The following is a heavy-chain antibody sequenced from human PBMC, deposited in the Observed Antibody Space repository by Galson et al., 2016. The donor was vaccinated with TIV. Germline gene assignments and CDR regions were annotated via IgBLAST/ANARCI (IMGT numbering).Heavy chain of an antibody. CDR1: GFTFDAHA. D-gene: IGHD5-18*01. CDR2: ISWSSYSI. Sequence: SLRLSCAGSGFTFDAHAMHWVRQAPGKGLEWVSSISWSSYSIGYADSVSGRFTISRDNAKNSLYLQMDSLSTEDTAFYYCVTDSVWHGYTYTLSYFDYWGQGTLVTVSS. J-gene: IGHJ4*02. CDR3: VTDSVWHGYTYTLSYFDY. V-gene: IGHV3-9*01.